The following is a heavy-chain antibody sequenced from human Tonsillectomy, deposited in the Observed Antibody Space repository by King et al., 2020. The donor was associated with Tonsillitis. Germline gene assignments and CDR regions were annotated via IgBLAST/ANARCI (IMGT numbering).Heavy chain of an antibody. CDR2: VNAGNGNT. V-gene: IGHV1-3*01. CDR1: GYTFISYA. Sequence: HVQLVQSGAEVKKPGASVRVSCKASGYTFISYAMHWVRQAPGQRLEWMGWVNAGNGNTKYSQKFQGRVTITRDTSASTAYMELSSLRSEDTAVYYCAGVYYGDYGEEGAFDIWGQGTLVTVSS. CDR3: AGVYYGDYGEEGAFDI. J-gene: IGHJ3*02. D-gene: IGHD4-17*01.